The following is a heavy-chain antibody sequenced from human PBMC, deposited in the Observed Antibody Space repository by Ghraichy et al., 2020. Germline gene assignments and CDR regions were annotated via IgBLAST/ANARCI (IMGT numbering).Heavy chain of an antibody. Sequence: SETLSLTCAVYGGSFSGYYWSWIRQPPGKGLEWIGEINHSGSTNYNPSLKSRVTISVDTSKNQFSLKLSSVTAADTAVYYCARLRYCSGGSCYLRGYFDYWGQGTLVTVSS. CDR3: ARLRYCSGGSCYLRGYFDY. CDR2: INHSGST. CDR1: GGSFSGYY. V-gene: IGHV4-34*01. J-gene: IGHJ4*02. D-gene: IGHD2-15*01.